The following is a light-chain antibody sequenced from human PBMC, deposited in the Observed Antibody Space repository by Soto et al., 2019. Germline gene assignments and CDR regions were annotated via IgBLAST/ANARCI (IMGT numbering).Light chain of an antibody. J-gene: IGKJ1*01. CDR3: QQRSNWPWT. V-gene: IGKV3-11*01. CDR1: QSVSSY. Sequence: EIVLTQSPATLSLSPGERATLSCRASQSVSSYLAWYQQKPGRAPRLLIYDASNRATGIPARFSGSGSGTDFTLTISSLEPEDFAVYYCQQRSNWPWTFGQGTKVDNK. CDR2: DAS.